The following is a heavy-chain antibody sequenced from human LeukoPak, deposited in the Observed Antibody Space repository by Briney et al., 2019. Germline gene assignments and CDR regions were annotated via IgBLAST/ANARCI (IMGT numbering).Heavy chain of an antibody. Sequence: PSETLSLTCAVYGGSFSGSYWTWIRQPPGKGLEWIGEINHSGSTNYNPSLKSRVTISVDTSKNQFSLKLSSVTAADTAVFYCARTSGLTYYYYYYMDVWGKGTTVTVSS. J-gene: IGHJ6*03. V-gene: IGHV4-34*01. CDR3: ARTSGLTYYYYYYMDV. CDR2: INHSGST. CDR1: GGSFSGSY. D-gene: IGHD3-10*01.